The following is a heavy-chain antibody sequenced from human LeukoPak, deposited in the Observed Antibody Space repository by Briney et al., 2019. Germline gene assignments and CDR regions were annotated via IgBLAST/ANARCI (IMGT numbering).Heavy chain of an antibody. V-gene: IGHV1-8*01. CDR2: MNPNSGNT. J-gene: IGHJ5*02. Sequence: ASVKVSCEASGYAFTSYDFSWVRQAPGQGLEWMGWMNPNSGNTGYAQKFQGRLTLTRNTSISTAYMELSSLKSDDTAVYYCARGSGSYGFVGSWGQGTLVTVSS. CDR1: GYAFTSYD. D-gene: IGHD1-26*01. CDR3: ARGSGSYGFVGS.